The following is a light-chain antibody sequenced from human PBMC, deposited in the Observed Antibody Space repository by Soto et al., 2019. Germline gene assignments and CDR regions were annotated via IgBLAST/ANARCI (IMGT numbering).Light chain of an antibody. Sequence: DIQMTPSPSSLSASVGDRVSLTCRAGQNLGSFVNWYQQKPAKAPRLLIYATSNLQSGVPSRISGSGSWTSFNRTISSVQPEDFATYFGQQSDSAQYTFGQGTKLEIK. V-gene: IGKV1-39*01. CDR2: ATS. J-gene: IGKJ2*01. CDR1: QNLGSF. CDR3: QQSDSAQYT.